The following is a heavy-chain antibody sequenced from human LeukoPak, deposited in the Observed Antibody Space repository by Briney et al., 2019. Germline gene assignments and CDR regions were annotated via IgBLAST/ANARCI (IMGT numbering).Heavy chain of an antibody. CDR2: INSDGSWT. D-gene: IGHD2/OR15-2a*01. CDR1: GNYW. CDR3: VSFYETY. V-gene: IGHV3-74*01. J-gene: IGHJ4*02. Sequence: GGSLRLSCAASGNYWMHWVRQAPGKGLVWVSHINSDGSWTSYADSVKGRFTISRDNAKNTVYLQVNSLRAEDTAVYYCVSFYETYWGRGTLVTVSS.